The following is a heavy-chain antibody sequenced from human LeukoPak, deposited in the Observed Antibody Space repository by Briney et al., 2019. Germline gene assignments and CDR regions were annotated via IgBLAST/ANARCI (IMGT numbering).Heavy chain of an antibody. Sequence: GGSLRLSCAASEFTFSYYSMNWVRQAPGKGLKWVSYITSNSRTTYYADSVKGRFTISRDNAKKSLYLQMNSLRAEDTAVYYCARESVGTTDYFDYWGQGTLVTVSS. D-gene: IGHD1-1*01. CDR1: EFTFSYYS. J-gene: IGHJ4*02. CDR3: ARESVGTTDYFDY. V-gene: IGHV3-48*01. CDR2: ITSNSRTT.